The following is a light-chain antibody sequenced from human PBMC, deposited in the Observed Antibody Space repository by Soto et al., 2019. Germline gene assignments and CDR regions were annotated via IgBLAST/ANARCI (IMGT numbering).Light chain of an antibody. CDR2: KIS. Sequence: DVVMTLTPLYSPVTLGQPVSICCRSIQSLVHTNGNTYLSWFQQRPGQPPRLLIYKISNRFSGVPDRFSGSGAATDFTLKISRVEAEDFGIYYCMQTTEFSRTFGQGTKVDIK. J-gene: IGKJ1*01. CDR3: MQTTEFSRT. V-gene: IGKV2-24*01. CDR1: QSLVHTNGNTY.